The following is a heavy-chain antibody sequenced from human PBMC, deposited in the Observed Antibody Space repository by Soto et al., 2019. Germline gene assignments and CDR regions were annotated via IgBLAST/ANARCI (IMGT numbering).Heavy chain of an antibody. CDR1: GFTLRSYW. CDR3: ARGVVVYQQLVRGRDRFDP. Sequence: EVQLVESGGGLVQPGGSLTLSCATSGFTLRSYWIHWVCQAPGRGLAWLSRIDSDGRTTDYADSVKGRFTISRDNAKNIVYLHMNSLRAEDRAVYFCARGVVVYQQLVRGRDRFDPWGQGTLVTVSS. J-gene: IGHJ5*02. CDR2: IDSDGRTT. D-gene: IGHD6-13*01. V-gene: IGHV3-74*01.